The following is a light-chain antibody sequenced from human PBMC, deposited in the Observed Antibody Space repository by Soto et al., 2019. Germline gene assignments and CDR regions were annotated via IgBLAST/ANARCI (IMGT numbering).Light chain of an antibody. Sequence: EIVMTQSPATLSVSPGERATLSCRASQSVSSNLAWYQQKPGQAPRLLIYGASTRATGIPARFSGSGSGTEFTLTISRLQSEDFAVYYCQQYNNWSYTFGQGTKLEIQ. CDR3: QQYNNWSYT. J-gene: IGKJ2*01. CDR1: QSVSSN. V-gene: IGKV3-15*01. CDR2: GAS.